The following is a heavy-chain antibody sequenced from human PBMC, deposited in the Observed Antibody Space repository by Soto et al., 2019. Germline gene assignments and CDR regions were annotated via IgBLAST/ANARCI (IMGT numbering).Heavy chain of an antibody. J-gene: IGHJ4*02. Sequence: EVQLVESGGGLVQPGGSLRLSCAASGFTFSSYSMNWVRQAPGKGLEWVSYISSSSSTIYYADSVKGRFTISRDNAKNSLYLQMNSQRDEDTAVYYCAREEVVGATRLDYWGQGTLVTVSS. D-gene: IGHD1-26*01. CDR1: GFTFSSYS. CDR3: AREEVVGATRLDY. V-gene: IGHV3-48*02. CDR2: ISSSSSTI.